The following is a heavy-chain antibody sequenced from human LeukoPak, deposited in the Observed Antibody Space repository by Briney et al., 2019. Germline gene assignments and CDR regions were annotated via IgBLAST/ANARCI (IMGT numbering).Heavy chain of an antibody. D-gene: IGHD6-13*01. Sequence: GGSLRLSCAASGFTFRTNGMTWFGRAQGKGLGWVSSISSSSSYIYYAGSVKGRFTISRDNAKNSLYLQMNSLRAEDTAVYYCARDRGSSTGLDYWGQGTLVTVSS. V-gene: IGHV3-21*01. J-gene: IGHJ4*02. CDR1: GFTFRTNG. CDR3: ARDRGSSTGLDY. CDR2: ISSSSSYI.